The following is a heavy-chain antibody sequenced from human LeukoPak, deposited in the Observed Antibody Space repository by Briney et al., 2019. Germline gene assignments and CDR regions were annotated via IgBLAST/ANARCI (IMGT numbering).Heavy chain of an antibody. D-gene: IGHD6-19*01. CDR3: AKEGRSSGWKHPPPRY. CDR2: ISGSGGST. J-gene: IGHJ4*02. Sequence: SGGSLRLSCAASGFTFSSYAMSWVRQAPGKGLEWVSAISGSGGSTYYADSVKGRFTISRDNSKNTLYLQMNSLRAEDTAVYYCAKEGRSSGWKHPPPRYWGQGTLVTVSS. V-gene: IGHV3-23*01. CDR1: GFTFSSYA.